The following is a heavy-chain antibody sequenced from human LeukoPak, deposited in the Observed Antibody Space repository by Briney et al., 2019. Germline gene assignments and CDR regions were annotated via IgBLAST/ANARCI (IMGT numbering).Heavy chain of an antibody. Sequence: GGSLRLSCAASGFTFSTYWMTWVRQAPGGGLEWVATLSGSGAGTYYSDSVQGRFTISRDNSKRTLFLQMNSLRAEDTAFYYCAKAELGVDTFFDYWGQGTLVTVSS. V-gene: IGHV3-23*01. CDR2: LSGSGAGT. CDR1: GFTFSTYW. CDR3: AKAELGVDTFFDY. J-gene: IGHJ4*02. D-gene: IGHD3-3*01.